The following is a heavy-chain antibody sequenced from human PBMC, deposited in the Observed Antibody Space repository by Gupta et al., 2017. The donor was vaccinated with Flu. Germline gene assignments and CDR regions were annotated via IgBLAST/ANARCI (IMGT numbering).Heavy chain of an antibody. D-gene: IGHD3-10*01. V-gene: IGHV3-30*18. J-gene: IGHJ3*02. CDR2: ISYDGSNK. Sequence: RQAPGKGLEWVAVISYDGSNKYYADSVKGRFTISRDNSKNTLYLQMNSLRAEDTAVYYCAKEIKWFGNAFDIWGQGTMVTVSS. CDR3: AKEIKWFGNAFDI.